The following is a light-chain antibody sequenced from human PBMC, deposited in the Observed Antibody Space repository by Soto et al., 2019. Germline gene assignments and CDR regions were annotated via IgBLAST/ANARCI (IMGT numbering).Light chain of an antibody. J-gene: IGKJ5*01. CDR3: QQLFDSPIT. V-gene: IGKV1-17*01. CDR2: GAS. CDR1: QAIRND. Sequence: IQMTQSPSSLSASVGGRVTMACRSSQAIRNDLGWYQQKPGKAPNLLIFGASNLQAGVPVRFSATVSGTEFSLTITSLQPEDFATYYCQQLFDSPITFGQGTRLEI.